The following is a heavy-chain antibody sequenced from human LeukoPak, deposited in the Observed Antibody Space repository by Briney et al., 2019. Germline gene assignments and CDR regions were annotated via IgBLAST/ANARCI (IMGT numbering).Heavy chain of an antibody. J-gene: IGHJ6*04. Sequence: GASLRTSCKGSGSRFTSYWISWGRQMPGKGLEWMGRIDPSESYNNYSPSFQGHVTISPDKSISTAYLQWSSLKASDTAMYYCARLMVRGVTLYYYYGMDVWGKGTTVTVSS. D-gene: IGHD3-10*01. V-gene: IGHV5-10-1*01. CDR1: GSRFTSYW. CDR3: ARLMVRGVTLYYYYGMDV. CDR2: IDPSESYN.